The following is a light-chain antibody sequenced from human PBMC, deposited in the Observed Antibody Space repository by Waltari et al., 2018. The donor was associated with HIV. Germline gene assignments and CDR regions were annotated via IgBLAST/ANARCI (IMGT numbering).Light chain of an antibody. CDR1: GSNIGSYHL. CDR2: EGT. J-gene: IGLJ1*01. V-gene: IGLV2-23*01. CDR3: YTYAGSGSFV. Sequence: QSALTQPASVSGSPGQSINISCAGSGSNIGSYHLLSWFQQHPPKAPKVVIYEGTRRPSGIFARFSGSRSGTSASLTISGLQAEDEADYYCYTYAGSGSFVFGTGTRVTVL.